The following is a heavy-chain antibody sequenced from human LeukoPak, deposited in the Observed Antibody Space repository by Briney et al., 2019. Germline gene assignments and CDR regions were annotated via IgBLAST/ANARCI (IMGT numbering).Heavy chain of an antibody. CDR2: IYYSGST. D-gene: IGHD1-26*01. CDR3: ARHLGQWELLYASDT. J-gene: IGHJ3*02. V-gene: IGHV4-59*08. CDR1: GGSIGSYY. Sequence: PSETLSLTCTVSGGSIGSYYWSWIRQPPGKGLEWIGYIYYSGSTNYNPSLKSRVTISVDTSKNQFSLKLSSVTAADTAVYYCARHLGQWELLYASDTWGQGTMVTVSS.